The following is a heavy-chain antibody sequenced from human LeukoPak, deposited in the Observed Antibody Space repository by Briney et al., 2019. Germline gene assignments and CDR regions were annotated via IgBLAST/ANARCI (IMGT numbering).Heavy chain of an antibody. V-gene: IGHV3-21*01. CDR2: ISSSSGYK. Sequence: PGGSLRLSWAASGFTFSSFSRNWVRQAPGKGLDWVSSISSSSGYKYYVDSVKGRFIITRENAKNSLYLQMNSLRAKDTAVYYYARDTPDSSGDSWGQGTLVTVSS. J-gene: IGHJ5*02. D-gene: IGHD3-22*01. CDR3: ARDTPDSSGDS. CDR1: GFTFSSFS.